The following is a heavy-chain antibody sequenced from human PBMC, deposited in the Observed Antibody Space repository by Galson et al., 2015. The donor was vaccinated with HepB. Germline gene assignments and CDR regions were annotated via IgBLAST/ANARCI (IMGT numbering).Heavy chain of an antibody. D-gene: IGHD6-6*01. V-gene: IGHV1-69*13. CDR3: ARGASIAARPGGYYFDY. CDR2: IIPIFGTA. Sequence: SVKVSCKASGGTFSSYAISWVRQAPGQGLEWMGGIIPIFGTANYAQKFQGRVTITADESTSTAYMELSSLRSEDTAVYYCARGASIAARPGGYYFDYWGQGTLVTVSS. J-gene: IGHJ4*02. CDR1: GGTFSSYA.